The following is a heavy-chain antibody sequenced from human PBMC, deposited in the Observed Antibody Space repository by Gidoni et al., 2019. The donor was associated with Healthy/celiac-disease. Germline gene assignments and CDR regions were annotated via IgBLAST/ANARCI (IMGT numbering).Heavy chain of an antibody. CDR3: ARGARRIRSSSNEHNWFDP. CDR1: GYTFTGYY. V-gene: IGHV1-2*06. J-gene: IGHJ5*02. CDR2: INPNSGGT. D-gene: IGHD6-6*01. Sequence: QVQLVQSGAEVKKPGASVKVSCKASGYTFTGYYMHWVRQAPGQGLEWMGRINPNSGGTNYAQKFQGRVTMTRDTSISTAYMELSRLRSDDTAVYYCARGARRIRSSSNEHNWFDPWGQGTLVTVSS.